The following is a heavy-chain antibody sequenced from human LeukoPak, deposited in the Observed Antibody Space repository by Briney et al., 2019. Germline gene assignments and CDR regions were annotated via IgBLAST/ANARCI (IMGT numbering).Heavy chain of an antibody. CDR3: AREEYSSGWYEDY. CDR2: ISSSSSYT. D-gene: IGHD6-19*01. V-gene: IGHV3-11*05. Sequence: GGSLRLSCAASGFTFSDYYMSWIRQAPGKGLEWVSYISSSSSYTNYADSVKGRFTISRDNAKNSLNLQMNSLRAEDTAVYYCAREEYSSGWYEDYWGQGTLVTVSS. J-gene: IGHJ4*02. CDR1: GFTFSDYY.